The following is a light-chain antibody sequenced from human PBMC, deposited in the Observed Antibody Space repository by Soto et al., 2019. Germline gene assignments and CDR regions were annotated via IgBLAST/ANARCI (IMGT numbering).Light chain of an antibody. J-gene: IGLJ1*01. Sequence: QSVLTKPASVSGSPGQSITIPCNGTSGDVGGYNLVSWYQQHPGKAPKLMIYEVTERPSGVSNRFSGSKSGNTASLTISGLQPDDEADYYCCSYAGNSEVFGTGTKVTVL. CDR1: SGDVGGYNL. CDR3: CSYAGNSEV. V-gene: IGLV2-23*02. CDR2: EVT.